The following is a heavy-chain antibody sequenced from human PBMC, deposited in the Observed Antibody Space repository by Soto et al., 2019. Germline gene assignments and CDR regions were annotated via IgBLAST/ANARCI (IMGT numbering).Heavy chain of an antibody. J-gene: IGHJ4*02. CDR3: ARQGKGRSGGSCRQGKFDY. Sequence: PSETLSLTCTVSGGSISSYYWSWIRQPPGKGLEWIGYIYYSGSTNYNPSLKSRVTISVDTSKNQFSLKLSSVTAADTAVYYCARQGKGRSGGSCRQGKFDYWGQGTLVTVSS. CDR1: GGSISSYY. V-gene: IGHV4-59*08. D-gene: IGHD2-15*01. CDR2: IYYSGST.